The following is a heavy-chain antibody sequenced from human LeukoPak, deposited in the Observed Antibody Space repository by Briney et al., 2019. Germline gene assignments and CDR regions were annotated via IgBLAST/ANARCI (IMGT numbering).Heavy chain of an antibody. CDR2: ISYDGSNK. J-gene: IGHJ4*02. CDR3: ARDARYYDILTGYPLFDY. V-gene: IGHV3-30-3*01. Sequence: GGSLRLSCAASGITISSYAMHWVRKAPDKGQERVAVISYDGSNKYYADSVKGRFTISRDNSKNTLYLQMNSLRAEDTAVYFCARDARYYDILTGYPLFDYWGQGTLVTVSS. CDR1: GITISSYA. D-gene: IGHD3-9*01.